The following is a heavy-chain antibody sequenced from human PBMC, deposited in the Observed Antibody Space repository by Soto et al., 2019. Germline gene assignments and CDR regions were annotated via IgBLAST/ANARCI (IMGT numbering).Heavy chain of an antibody. CDR1: GFTFSNFA. V-gene: IGHV3-23*01. CDR3: AKDTAGDYYYYGMDV. J-gene: IGHJ6*02. CDR2: ISGSGGST. D-gene: IGHD2-8*02. Sequence: PGGSLRVSCAVSGFTFSNFAMSWVRQAPGKGLEWVSAISGSGGSTYYADSVKGRISISRDNSKNTLYLQMNSLRAEDTAVYYCAKDTAGDYYYYGMDVWGQGTTVTVSS.